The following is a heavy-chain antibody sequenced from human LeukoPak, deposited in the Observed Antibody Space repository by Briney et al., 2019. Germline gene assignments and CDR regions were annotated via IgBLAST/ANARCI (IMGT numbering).Heavy chain of an antibody. Sequence: SETLSLTCTVSGGSISSGGYYWSWIRQHPGKGLEWIGYIYYSGSTYYNPSLKSRVTISVDTSKNQFSLKLSSVTAADTAVYYCAGARGDGYNLDYWGQGTLVTVSS. V-gene: IGHV4-31*03. CDR2: IYYSGST. J-gene: IGHJ4*02. CDR3: AGARGDGYNLDY. CDR1: GGSISSGGYY. D-gene: IGHD5-24*01.